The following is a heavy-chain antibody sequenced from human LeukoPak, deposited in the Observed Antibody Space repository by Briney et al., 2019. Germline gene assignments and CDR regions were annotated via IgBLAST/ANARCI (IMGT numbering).Heavy chain of an antibody. CDR3: ARGRYYGMDV. CDR2: VNSDGSIT. Sequence: GGSLRLSCAASGFTFSTFWMHWVCQAPGKGLVWVSGVNSDGSITTYADSVKGRFTISRDNAENTLYLQMNSLRAENTAVYYCARGRYYGMDVWGQGTTVTVSS. V-gene: IGHV3-74*03. J-gene: IGHJ6*02. CDR1: GFTFSTFW.